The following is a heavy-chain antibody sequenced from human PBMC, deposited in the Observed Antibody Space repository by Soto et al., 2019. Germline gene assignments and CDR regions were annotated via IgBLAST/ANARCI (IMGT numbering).Heavy chain of an antibody. D-gene: IGHD6-6*01. Sequence: ASVKVSCKASGYTFTSYAMHWVRQTPGQRLEWMGWINAGNGNTKYSQKFQGRVTITRDTSASTAYMELSSLRSEDTAVYYCARDPPSSSSGANWFDPWGQGTLVTVSS. V-gene: IGHV1-3*01. CDR1: GYTFTSYA. CDR3: ARDPPSSSSGANWFDP. CDR2: INAGNGNT. J-gene: IGHJ5*02.